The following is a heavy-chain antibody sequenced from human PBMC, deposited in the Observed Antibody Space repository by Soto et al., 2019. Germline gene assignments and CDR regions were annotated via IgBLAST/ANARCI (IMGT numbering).Heavy chain of an antibody. CDR1: GFSFSSYW. V-gene: IGHV3-74*01. Sequence: EVQLVESGGGLVQPGGSLRLSCAASGFSFSSYWMHWVSQVPGKGLVWVSRIKTDGSIITYADSVEGRFTISRDNAKNTLYLQMNTLRAEDTAVYYCARVRQGAWYLDLWGRGTLVSVSS. CDR2: IKTDGSII. J-gene: IGHJ2*01. D-gene: IGHD3-16*01. CDR3: ARVRQGAWYLDL.